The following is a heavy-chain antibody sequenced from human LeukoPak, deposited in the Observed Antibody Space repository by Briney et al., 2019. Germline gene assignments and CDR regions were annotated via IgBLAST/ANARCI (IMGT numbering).Heavy chain of an antibody. J-gene: IGHJ3*02. CDR2: ISSSGSST. V-gene: IGHV3-48*03. D-gene: IGHD2-15*01. CDR1: GFTFSSYE. Sequence: GGCLRLSCAASGFTFSSYEMNWVRQAPGKGLEWVSYISSSGSSTYYADSVKGRFTISRDNAKNSLHLQMNTVRAEDTAVYYCVRDGYCSDGGCYAASDIWGQGTKVTVSS. CDR3: VRDGYCSDGGCYAASDI.